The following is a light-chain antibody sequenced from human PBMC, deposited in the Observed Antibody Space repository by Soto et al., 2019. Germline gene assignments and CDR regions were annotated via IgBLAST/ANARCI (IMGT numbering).Light chain of an antibody. Sequence: DIVMTQSPATLSVSPGERATLSCRASQSVSSNLAWYQQKPGQAPRLLIYGASTRATGIPARFSGSGSGTEFTLTISSLQSEDFAVYYCQQYSSLWTFGQGTKVDIK. CDR1: QSVSSN. V-gene: IGKV3-15*01. CDR3: QQYSSLWT. CDR2: GAS. J-gene: IGKJ1*01.